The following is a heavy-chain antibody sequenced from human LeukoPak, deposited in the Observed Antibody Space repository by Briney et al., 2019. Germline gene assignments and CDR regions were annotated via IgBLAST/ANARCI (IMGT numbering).Heavy chain of an antibody. CDR3: ARDHPTETYYGDFPFWDY. CDR2: INTNTGNP. J-gene: IGHJ4*02. Sequence: ASVTVSCKASGYTFTSYAMNWVRQAPGQGLEWMGWINTNTGNPTYAQGFTGRFVFSLDTSVSTAYLQISSLKAEDTAVYYCARDHPTETYYGDFPFWDYWGQGTLVTVSS. D-gene: IGHD4-17*01. CDR1: GYTFTSYA. V-gene: IGHV7-4-1*02.